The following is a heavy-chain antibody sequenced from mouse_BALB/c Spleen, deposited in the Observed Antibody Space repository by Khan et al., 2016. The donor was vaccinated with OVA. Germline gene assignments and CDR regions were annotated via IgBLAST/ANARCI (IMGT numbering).Heavy chain of an antibody. CDR3: AKNRNGYFDY. CDR2: IWSGGIT. V-gene: IGHV2-2*02. J-gene: IGHJ2*01. D-gene: IGHD1-1*02. Sequence: QVQLQQSGPGLVQPSQSLSITCTVSGFSLTNYGVHWVRQSPGKGLEWLGVIWSGGITDYNATFISRLSISKDISKSQVFFKMNSLQANDTAIYXCAKNRNGYFDYWGQGTTLTVSS. CDR1: GFSLTNYG.